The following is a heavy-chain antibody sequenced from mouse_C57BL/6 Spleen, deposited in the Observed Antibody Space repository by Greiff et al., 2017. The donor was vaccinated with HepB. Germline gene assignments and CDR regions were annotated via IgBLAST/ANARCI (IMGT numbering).Heavy chain of an antibody. V-gene: IGHV1-26*01. Sequence: EVQLQQSGPELVKPGASVKISCKASGYTFTDYYMNWVKQSHGKSLEWIGDINPNNGGTSYNQKFKGKATLTVDKSSSTAYMERRSLTSEDSAVYYCARWRGGYYEFAYWGQGTLVTVSA. CDR1: GYTFTDYY. CDR3: ARWRGGYYEFAY. CDR2: INPNNGGT. J-gene: IGHJ3*01. D-gene: IGHD2-3*01.